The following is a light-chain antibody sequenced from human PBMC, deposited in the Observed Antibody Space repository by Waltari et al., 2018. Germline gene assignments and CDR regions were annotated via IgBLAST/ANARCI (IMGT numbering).Light chain of an antibody. CDR2: DSS. CDR1: ESIGRY. V-gene: IGKV3-11*01. Sequence: EIVSTQSPATLSLSPGERATLSCRASESIGRYLAWYQQKPGQAPRLLIYDSSNRATGIPVRFTGSGSGTDFTLAISSLETEDFALYYCQHRSNWPAFGQGTRLEIK. J-gene: IGKJ5*01. CDR3: QHRSNWPA.